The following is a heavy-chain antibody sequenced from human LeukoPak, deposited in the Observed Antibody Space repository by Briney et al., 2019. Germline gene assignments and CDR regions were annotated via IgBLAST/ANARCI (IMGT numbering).Heavy chain of an antibody. D-gene: IGHD2-15*01. CDR1: GGSFSGYY. J-gene: IGHJ3*02. CDR2: INHSGST. CDR3: ARADIVVVVAATRGVSDAFDI. V-gene: IGHV4-34*01. Sequence: SETLSLTCAVYGGSFSGYYWSWIRQPPGKGLEWMGEINHSGSTNYNPSLKSRVTISVDTSKNQFSPKLSSVNAADTAVYYCARADIVVVVAATRGVSDAFDIWGQGTMVTVSS.